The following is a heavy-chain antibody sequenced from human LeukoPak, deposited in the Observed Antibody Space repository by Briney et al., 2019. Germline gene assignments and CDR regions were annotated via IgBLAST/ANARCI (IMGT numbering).Heavy chain of an antibody. V-gene: IGHV4-34*01. J-gene: IGHJ6*03. CDR1: GGSFSGYY. D-gene: IGHD4-17*01. Sequence: PSETLSLTCAVYGGSFSGYYWSWIRQPPGKGLEWIGEINHSGSTNYNPSLKSRVTISVDTSKNQFSLKLSSVTAADTAVYYCARSRYPNDYGDYWGFRYYYYMDVWGKGTTVTVSS. CDR2: INHSGST. CDR3: ARSRYPNDYGDYWGFRYYYYMDV.